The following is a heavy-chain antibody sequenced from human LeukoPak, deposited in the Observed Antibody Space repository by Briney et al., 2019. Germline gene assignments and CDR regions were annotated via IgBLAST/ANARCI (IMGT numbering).Heavy chain of an antibody. CDR1: GYSFFAYW. D-gene: IGHD2/OR15-2a*01. V-gene: IGHV5-51*01. Sequence: GQSLQISCRGSGYSFFAYWIAWVRQMPGKGLEYMGIIYPDDSRARYSPSFQGQVTISVDMSISTAYLQWSSLKASDTAIYFCARFSGPTFAHNRFDPWGQGTLVTVSS. J-gene: IGHJ5*02. CDR2: IYPDDSRA. CDR3: ARFSGPTFAHNRFDP.